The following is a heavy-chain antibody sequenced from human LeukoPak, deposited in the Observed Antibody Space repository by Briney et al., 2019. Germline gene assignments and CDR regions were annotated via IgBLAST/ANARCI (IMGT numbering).Heavy chain of an antibody. CDR3: ARDRTAAGTEDYYYYMDV. Sequence: SETLSVICTVSGGSISSYYWSWIRQPPGKGLEWIGYIYYSGSTNYNPSLKSRVTISVDTSKNQFSLKLSSVTAADTAVYYCARDRTAAGTEDYYYYMDVWGKGTTVTVSS. D-gene: IGHD6-13*01. CDR2: IYYSGST. V-gene: IGHV4-59*01. CDR1: GGSISSYY. J-gene: IGHJ6*03.